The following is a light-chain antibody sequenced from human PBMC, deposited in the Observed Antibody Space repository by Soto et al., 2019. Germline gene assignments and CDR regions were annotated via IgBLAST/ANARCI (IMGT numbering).Light chain of an antibody. Sequence: QSALTQPPSASGSPGQSVTISCTGTSSDVGGYNYVSWYQQHPGKAPKFMIYEVSKRPSGVPARFSGSKSGNTASLTVSGLQAEDEADYYCSSYAGSNNFVVIGGGTKLTVL. CDR1: SSDVGGYNY. CDR2: EVS. CDR3: SSYAGSNNFVV. V-gene: IGLV2-8*01. J-gene: IGLJ3*02.